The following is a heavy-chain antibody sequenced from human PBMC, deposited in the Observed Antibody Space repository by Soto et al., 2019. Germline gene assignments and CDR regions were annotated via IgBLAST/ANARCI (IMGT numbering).Heavy chain of an antibody. J-gene: IGHJ4*02. D-gene: IGHD3-16*02. V-gene: IGHV3-30*04. CDR1: GFTFGKYS. CDR3: ARDIVYDLPLFDN. CDR2: ISYDGKKT. Sequence: PGGSLRLSCAASGFTFGKYSLHWVRQAPGKGLEWVALISYDGKKTYYADSVKGRFTISRDNNNNMLSLHMSGLRREDTGVYFCARDIVYDLPLFDNWGQGALVTVSS.